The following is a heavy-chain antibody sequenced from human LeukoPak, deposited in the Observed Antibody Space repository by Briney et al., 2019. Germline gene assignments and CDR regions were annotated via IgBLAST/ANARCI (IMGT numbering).Heavy chain of an antibody. J-gene: IGHJ4*02. D-gene: IGHD5-18*01. Sequence: SETLSLTCTVSGRSISSYHWSWIRQPPGKGLEWIGYIYYSGSTNYNPSLKSRVTISVDTSKNQFSLKLSSVTAADTAVYYCARGPSLLGYSYGYPDYWGQGTLVTVSS. CDR3: ARGPSLLGYSYGYPDY. CDR1: GRSISSYH. CDR2: IYYSGST. V-gene: IGHV4-59*01.